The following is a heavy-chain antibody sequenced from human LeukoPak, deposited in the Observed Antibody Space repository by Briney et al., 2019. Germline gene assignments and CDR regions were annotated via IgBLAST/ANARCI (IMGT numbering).Heavy chain of an antibody. CDR2: IYPGDSDT. Sequence: GESLKISCKGSGYSFTSYWIGWVRQMPGKGLEWMGIIYPGDSDTRYSPSFQGQVTISADKSISTAYLQWSSLKASDTAMYYCARPRRDYYGSGSYYNPFDAFDIWGQGTMVTVSS. D-gene: IGHD3-10*01. CDR1: GYSFTSYW. CDR3: ARPRRDYYGSGSYYNPFDAFDI. J-gene: IGHJ3*02. V-gene: IGHV5-51*01.